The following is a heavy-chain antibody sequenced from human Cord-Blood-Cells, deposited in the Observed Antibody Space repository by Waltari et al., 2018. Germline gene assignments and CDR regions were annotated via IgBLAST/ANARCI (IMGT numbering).Heavy chain of an antibody. V-gene: IGHV4-39*01. D-gene: IGHD4-17*01. CDR1: GGSISSSSYY. CDR3: ASRLIYGDYVGPDY. J-gene: IGHJ4*02. CDR2: IYYSVGT. Sequence: QLQLQESGPGLVKPSETLSLTCTVSGGSISSSSYYWGWIRQPPGKGLEWIGSIYYSVGTYYNPSLKSRGTISVDTSKNQFSLKLSSVTAADTAVYYCASRLIYGDYVGPDYWGQGTLVTVSS.